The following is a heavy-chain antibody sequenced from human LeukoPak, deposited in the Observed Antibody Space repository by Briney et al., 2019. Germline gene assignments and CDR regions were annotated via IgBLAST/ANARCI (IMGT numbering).Heavy chain of an antibody. V-gene: IGHV4-39*07. Sequence: SETLSLTCTVSGGSISSSSYYWGWIRQPPGKGLEWIGSIYYSGSTYYNPSLKSRVTISVDTSKNQFSLKLSSVTAADTAVYYCARGGVRFLEWSIRNKKYNWFDPWGQGTLVTVSS. CDR2: IYYSGST. J-gene: IGHJ5*02. CDR1: GGSISSSSYY. D-gene: IGHD3-3*01. CDR3: ARGGVRFLEWSIRNKKYNWFDP.